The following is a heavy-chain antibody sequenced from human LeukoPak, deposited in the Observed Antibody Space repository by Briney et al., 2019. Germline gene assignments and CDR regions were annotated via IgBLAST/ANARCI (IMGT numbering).Heavy chain of an antibody. CDR2: IKQDGSEK. CDR1: GFTFSSYW. Sequence: GGSLRLSCAASGFTFSSYWMSWVRQAPGKGLEWVANIKQDGSEKYYVDSVKGRFTISRDNAKNSLYLQMNSLRAEDTAVYHCARDGKGGYGKRGYYFDYWGQGTLVTVSS. V-gene: IGHV3-7*01. J-gene: IGHJ4*02. CDR3: ARDGKGGYGKRGYYFDY. D-gene: IGHD5-12*01.